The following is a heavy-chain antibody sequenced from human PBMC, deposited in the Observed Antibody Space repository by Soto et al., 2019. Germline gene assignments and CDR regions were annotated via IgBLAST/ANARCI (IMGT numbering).Heavy chain of an antibody. V-gene: IGHV4-31*03. D-gene: IGHD2-2*01. CDR3: AREVVPATVDFYYYYIDF. CDR1: GGFISSGDYY. J-gene: IGHJ6*03. CDR2: IEHSGSS. Sequence: QVQLQESGPGLVKPSQTLSLTCTVSGGFISSGDYYWNWIRQLPGKGLEWIGYIEHSGSSFYNPSLKGRVALALDTSKNQFSLKLNSVTAADTAVYYCAREVVPATVDFYYYYIDFWDKGTTVTVSS.